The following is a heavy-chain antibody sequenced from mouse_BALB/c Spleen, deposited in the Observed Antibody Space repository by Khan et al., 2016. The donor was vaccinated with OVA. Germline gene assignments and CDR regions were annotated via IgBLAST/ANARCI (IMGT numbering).Heavy chain of an antibody. CDR1: GFTFSTYA. CDR3: ARSPYGNFAY. Sequence: EVELVESGGGLVKPGGSLKLSCAVSGFTFSTYAMSWVRQTPAKRLEWVATISSDGDYTYYPDNVTGRFTISRDNAKNTLYLQMSSLRSEDTAMYYWARSPYGNFAYWGQGTLVTVSA. J-gene: IGHJ3*01. CDR2: ISSDGDYT. V-gene: IGHV5-9-3*01. D-gene: IGHD2-1*01.